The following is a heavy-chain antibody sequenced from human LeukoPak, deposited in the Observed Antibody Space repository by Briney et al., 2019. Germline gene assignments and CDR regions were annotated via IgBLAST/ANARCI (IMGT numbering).Heavy chain of an antibody. CDR2: IYYGGT. V-gene: IGHV4-30-4*01. CDR3: ARGTWSSSIDY. CDR1: GGSISSGYYY. J-gene: IGHJ4*02. Sequence: ASETLSLTCTVSGGSISSGYYYWSWIRQPPGKGLEYIGYIYYGGTYYNPSHKSRVTISVDTSKNQFTLKLSSVTAADTAVYYCARGTWSSSIDYWGQGTLVTVSS. D-gene: IGHD6-6*01.